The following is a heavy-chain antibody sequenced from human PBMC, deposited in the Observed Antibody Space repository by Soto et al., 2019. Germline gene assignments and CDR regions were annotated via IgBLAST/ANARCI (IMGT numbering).Heavy chain of an antibody. CDR1: GFNLRSDW. CDR2: IDPDGTDK. CDR3: TRVGISFGGELE. D-gene: IGHD3-10*01. Sequence: SCTASGFNLRSDWMGWVRQAPGKGLEYVAKIDPDGTDKYYVASVGGRFTISRDNSNNSLLLQMNSLRVEDAAVYYCTRVGISFGGELEWGQGTLVTVSS. J-gene: IGHJ4*02. V-gene: IGHV3-7*03.